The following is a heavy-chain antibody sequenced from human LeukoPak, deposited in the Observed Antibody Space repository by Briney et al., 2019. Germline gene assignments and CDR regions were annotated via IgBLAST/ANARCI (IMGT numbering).Heavy chain of an antibody. CDR3: ARADCSSTSCYGRLIDH. D-gene: IGHD2-2*01. V-gene: IGHV4-34*01. CDR2: INHSGST. Sequence: SETLSLTCAVYGGSFSGYYWSWIRQPPGKGLEWIGEINHSGSTNYNPSLKSRVTISVDTSKNQFSLKLSSVTAADTAVYYCARADCSSTSCYGRLIDHWGQGTLVTVSS. J-gene: IGHJ4*02. CDR1: GGSFSGYY.